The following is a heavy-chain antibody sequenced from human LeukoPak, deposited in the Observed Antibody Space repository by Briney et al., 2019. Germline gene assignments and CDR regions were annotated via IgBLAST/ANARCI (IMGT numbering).Heavy chain of an antibody. CDR1: AYSFTDYY. CDR3: ARSSLTYYFDSSGYYYGDY. J-gene: IGHJ4*02. D-gene: IGHD3-22*01. Sequence: ASVKVSCKACAYSFTDYYIHWVRQAPGQGLEWMGRINPNSGGTDYAQKFQGRVTMTRDTSISTAYMELSRLRSDDTAVYYCARSSLTYYFDSSGYYYGDYWGQGTLVIVSS. V-gene: IGHV1-2*06. CDR2: INPNSGGT.